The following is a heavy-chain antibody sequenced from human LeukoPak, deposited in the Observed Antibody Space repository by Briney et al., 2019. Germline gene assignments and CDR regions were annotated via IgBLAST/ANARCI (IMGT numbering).Heavy chain of an antibody. CDR3: ARRGTSSSWAHFDY. CDR2: IKQDGSEK. CDR1: GFTFSTSW. D-gene: IGHD6-13*01. J-gene: IGHJ4*02. V-gene: IGHV3-7*05. Sequence: GGSLRLSCTASGFTFSTSWMNWVRQAPGKGLEWGANIKQDGSEKYYVDSVKGRFTISRDNPKNSLSLQMNSLTAEDTAVYYCARRGTSSSWAHFDYWGQGTLVTVSS.